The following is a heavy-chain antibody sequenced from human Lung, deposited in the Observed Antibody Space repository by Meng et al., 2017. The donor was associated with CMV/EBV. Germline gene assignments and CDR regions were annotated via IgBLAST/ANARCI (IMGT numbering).Heavy chain of an antibody. J-gene: IGHJ4*02. CDR2: ISWNSRKL. V-gene: IGHV3-9*01. CDR3: VKDTGVVVPAPHQGFDY. D-gene: IGHD2-15*01. Sequence: GGSLRLXCVVSGFTFDDYAMHWVRQPPGKGLEWVSGISWNSRKLDYADSVKGRFIISRDNAKNSVYLQMKSLRPEDTAIYFCVKDTGVVVPAPHQGFDYWXQGALVTVSS. CDR1: GFTFDDYA.